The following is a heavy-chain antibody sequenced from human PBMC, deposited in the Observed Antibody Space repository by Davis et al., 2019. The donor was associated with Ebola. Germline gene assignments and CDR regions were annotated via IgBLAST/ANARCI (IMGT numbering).Heavy chain of an antibody. Sequence: ASVKVSCKASGYTFTSYDINWVRQAPGQGLEWMGWMNPNSGNTGYAQKFQGRVTMTRNTSISTAYMELSSLRSEDTAVYYCARGSQWLEQLLYYYYGMDVWGQGTTVTVSS. CDR1: GYTFTSYD. D-gene: IGHD1/OR15-1a*01. V-gene: IGHV1-8*01. CDR3: ARGSQWLEQLLYYYYGMDV. J-gene: IGHJ6*02. CDR2: MNPNSGNT.